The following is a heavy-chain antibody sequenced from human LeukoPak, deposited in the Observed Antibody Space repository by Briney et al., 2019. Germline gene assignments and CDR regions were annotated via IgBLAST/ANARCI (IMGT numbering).Heavy chain of an antibody. CDR3: ARSSGGDDWYFDL. D-gene: IGHD2-21*02. J-gene: IGHJ2*01. Sequence: SETLSLTCTVSGGSISSYYWNWIRQPPGKGPEWIGFIYNTGSTKYNPSLKSRITISVDTSKNQFSLKLNSVTAADTAVYYCARSSGGDDWYFDLWGRGTLVTVSS. CDR2: IYNTGST. CDR1: GGSISSYY. V-gene: IGHV4-59*08.